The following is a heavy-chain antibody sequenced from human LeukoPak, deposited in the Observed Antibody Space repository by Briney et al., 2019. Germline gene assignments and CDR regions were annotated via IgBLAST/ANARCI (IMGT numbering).Heavy chain of an antibody. CDR2: TSGSGVNS. CDR3: AKEYSGYDFDY. J-gene: IGHJ4*02. D-gene: IGHD5-12*01. V-gene: IGHV3-23*01. CDR1: GFTLRSYD. Sequence: GGSLRLSCAASGFTLRSYDMSWVRQAPGKGLEWVAATSGSGVNSYYADSVRGRFTISRDNSQNTLYLQMDSLRAEDTALYYCAKEYSGYDFDYWGQGTLATVSS.